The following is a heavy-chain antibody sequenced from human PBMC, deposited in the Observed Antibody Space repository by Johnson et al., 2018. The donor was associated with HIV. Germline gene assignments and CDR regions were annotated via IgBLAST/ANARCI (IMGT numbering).Heavy chain of an antibody. D-gene: IGHD3-22*01. CDR3: AKDMGDMPDYDGSFTDALDI. Sequence: QVQLVESGGGLVKPGGSLRLSCAASGFTFSSYGMHWVRQAPGKGLEWVAFIRYDGSNKYYADSVKGRFTISRDNSKNTLYLQMNSLRAEDTAVYYCAKDMGDMPDYDGSFTDALDIWGQGTMVTVSS. J-gene: IGHJ3*02. CDR1: GFTFSSYG. V-gene: IGHV3-30*02. CDR2: IRYDGSNK.